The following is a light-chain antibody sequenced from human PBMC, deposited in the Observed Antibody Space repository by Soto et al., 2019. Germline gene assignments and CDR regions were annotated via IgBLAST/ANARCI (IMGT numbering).Light chain of an antibody. J-gene: IGKJ1*01. V-gene: IGKV3-15*01. Sequence: EIVMTQSPATLSVSPGERAALSCRASQSVSSDLAWYHQKPGQAPRLLIYGASTRATGIPDRFSGSGSGTDFTLTISRLEPEDFAVYFCQQYGSIRTFGQGTKV. CDR1: QSVSSD. CDR2: GAS. CDR3: QQYGSIRT.